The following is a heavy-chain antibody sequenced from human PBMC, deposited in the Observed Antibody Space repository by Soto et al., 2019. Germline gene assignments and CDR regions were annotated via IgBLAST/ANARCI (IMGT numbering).Heavy chain of an antibody. D-gene: IGHD2-15*01. CDR2: FDPEDGET. J-gene: IGHJ5*02. CDR3: ATSNQLCSGGSCYLPKNWFDP. Sequence: ASVKVSCKVSGYTLTELSMHWVRQAPGKGLEWMGGFDPEDGETIYAQKFQGRVTMTEDTSTDTAYMELSSLRSEDTAVYYCATSNQLCSGGSCYLPKNWFDPWGQGTLVTVSS. V-gene: IGHV1-24*01. CDR1: GYTLTELS.